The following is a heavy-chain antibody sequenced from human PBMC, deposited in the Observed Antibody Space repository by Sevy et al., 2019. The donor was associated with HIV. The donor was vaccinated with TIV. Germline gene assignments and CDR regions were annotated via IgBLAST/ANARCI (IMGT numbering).Heavy chain of an antibody. CDR3: ARGIAAAGTHSFDY. J-gene: IGHJ4*02. Sequence: ASVKVSGKASGYTFTGYYMHWVRQAPGQGLEWMGRINPNSGGTNYAQKFQGRVTMTRDTSISTAYMELSRLRSDDTAVYYCARGIAAAGTHSFDYWGQGTLVTVSS. D-gene: IGHD6-13*01. V-gene: IGHV1-2*06. CDR2: INPNSGGT. CDR1: GYTFTGYY.